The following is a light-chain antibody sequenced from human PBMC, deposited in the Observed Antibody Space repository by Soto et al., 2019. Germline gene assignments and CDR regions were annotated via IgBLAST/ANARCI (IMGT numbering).Light chain of an antibody. CDR3: PHYHSWPAT. J-gene: IGKJ4*01. Sequence: DIQMNQSPSSLSASVGYTVTITCRASQDIGNFFAWFQQKPGPAPKSLISAASSLQSGVPSKFSISGSRTYINLTLNNLQPEDVATYYCPHYHSWPATFGGGTKVEI. V-gene: IGKV1-16*02. CDR2: AAS. CDR1: QDIGNF.